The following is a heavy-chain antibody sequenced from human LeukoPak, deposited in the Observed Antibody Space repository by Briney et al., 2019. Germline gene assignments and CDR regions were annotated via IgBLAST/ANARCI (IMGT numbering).Heavy chain of an antibody. J-gene: IGHJ5*02. V-gene: IGHV1-18*01. CDR2: ISAYNGNT. CDR3: ARVPAAAIPVFWFDP. CDR1: GYTFTSYG. Sequence: GASVKVSCKASGYTFTSYGISWVRQAPGQGLEWMGWISAYNGNTNYAQKLQGRVTMTTGTSTSTAYMELRSLRSDDTAVYYCARVPAAAIPVFWFDPWGQGTLVTVSS. D-gene: IGHD2-2*02.